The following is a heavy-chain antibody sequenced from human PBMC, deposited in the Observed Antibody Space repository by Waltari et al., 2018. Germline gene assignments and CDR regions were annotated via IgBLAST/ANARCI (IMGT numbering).Heavy chain of an antibody. CDR3: VGDRAIGLFFDY. CDR1: GDSISGNYW. D-gene: IGHD2-2*01. V-gene: IGHV4-4*02. CDR2: VYHSGKT. Sequence: QVQLQESGQGLVKPSGTLSLPCPVSGDSISGNYWWSWVRQSPEKGLEWIGQVYHSGKTHYNPSLQSRVTISVDKPKNQFSLNLNSVTAADTAVYYCVGDRAIGLFFDYWGRGTLVTVSS. J-gene: IGHJ4*02.